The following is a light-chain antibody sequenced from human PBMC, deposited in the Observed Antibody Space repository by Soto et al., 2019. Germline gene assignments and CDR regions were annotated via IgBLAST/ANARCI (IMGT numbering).Light chain of an antibody. V-gene: IGKV3-15*01. Sequence: EIVLTQSQATLSVSPGERATLSCLASQSVSSNLAWYQQKPGQAPRLLIYGASTRATGIPARFSGSGSGTEFTLTISSLQSEDFAVYYCQQYNNWRSITFGQGTRLEIK. J-gene: IGKJ5*01. CDR3: QQYNNWRSIT. CDR1: QSVSSN. CDR2: GAS.